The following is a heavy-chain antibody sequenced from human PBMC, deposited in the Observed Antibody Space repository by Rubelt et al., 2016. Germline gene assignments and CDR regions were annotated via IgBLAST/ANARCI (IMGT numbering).Heavy chain of an antibody. J-gene: IGHJ5*02. CDR2: ISTYNGET. CDR3: ARGSYYDH. CDR1: GYTFSSYG. V-gene: IGHV1-18*01. Sequence: QVHLVQSGPEVKKPGASVKVSCKASGYTFSSYGISWVRQAPGQGLEWVGWISTYNGETNFAQKFQDRVTMTTDTSTSTGYMGLRSLRSDDTAVYDCARGSYYDHWGQGTLVTVSS. D-gene: IGHD3-10*01.